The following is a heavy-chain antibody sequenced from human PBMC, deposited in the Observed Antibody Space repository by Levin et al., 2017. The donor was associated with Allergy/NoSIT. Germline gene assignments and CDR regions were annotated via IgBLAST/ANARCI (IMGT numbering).Heavy chain of an antibody. CDR1: GFTFSSYA. J-gene: IGHJ4*02. CDR3: AKDQAVVVTANDY. Sequence: GGSLRLSCAASGFTFSSYAMSWVRQAPGKGLEWVSAISGSGGSTYYADSVKGRFTISRDNSKNTLYLQMNSLRVEDTAVYYCAKDQAVVVTANDYWGQGTLVTVSS. CDR2: ISGSGGST. D-gene: IGHD2-21*02. V-gene: IGHV3-23*01.